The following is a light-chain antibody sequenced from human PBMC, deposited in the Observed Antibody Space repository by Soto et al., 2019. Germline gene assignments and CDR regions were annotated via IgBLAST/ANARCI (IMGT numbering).Light chain of an antibody. CDR2: GPS. J-gene: IGKJ1*01. V-gene: IGKV3-15*01. CDR3: QQYDRWPPST. Sequence: EIVRTQDPATLSVSPGEGATLSCRASQSVSNNLAWYQQKPGQAPRLLIYGPSTRATGVPARFSGSGSGTEFTLTISGLQSEDIAVYYCQQYDRWPPSTFGQGTKVDIK. CDR1: QSVSNN.